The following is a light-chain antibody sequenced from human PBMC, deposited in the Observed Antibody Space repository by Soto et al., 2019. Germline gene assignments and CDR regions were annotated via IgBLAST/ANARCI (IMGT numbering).Light chain of an antibody. CDR3: QSYDPSLSAVV. J-gene: IGLJ2*01. Sequence: QSVLTQPPSVSGAPGQRVTISCTGSSSNIGAGYDVHWYQQRPGTAPKLLIFGNINRPSGVPDRFSGSKSGTSASLAITGLQAEDEGDYYCQSYDPSLSAVVFGGGTKLTVL. CDR1: SSNIGAGYD. V-gene: IGLV1-40*01. CDR2: GNI.